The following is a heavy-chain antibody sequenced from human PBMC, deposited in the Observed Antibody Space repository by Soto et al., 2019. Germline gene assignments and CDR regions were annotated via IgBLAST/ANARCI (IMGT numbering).Heavy chain of an antibody. D-gene: IGHD3-9*01. Sequence: EVQLLESGGGLVQPGGSLRLSCAASGFTFSSYAMSWVRQAPGKGLEWVSAISGSGGSTYYADSVKGRVTISRDNSKNTMYQQMNSLRAEDTAVYYCAKDPPGYYDILTGYHFDYWGQGTLVTVSS. V-gene: IGHV3-23*01. J-gene: IGHJ4*02. CDR2: ISGSGGST. CDR3: AKDPPGYYDILTGYHFDY. CDR1: GFTFSSYA.